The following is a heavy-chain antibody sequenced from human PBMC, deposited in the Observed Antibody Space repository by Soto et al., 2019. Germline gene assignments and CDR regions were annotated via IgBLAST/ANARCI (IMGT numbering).Heavy chain of an antibody. D-gene: IGHD3-22*01. CDR1: GYTFTGYY. CDR3: ARDDLGHYYDSSGYYYRYYYGMDV. CDR2: INPNSGGT. Sequence: ASVKVSCKASGYTFTGYYMHWVRQAPGQGLEWMGWINPNSGGTNYAQKFQGWVTMTRDTSISTAYMEMSRLRSDDTAVYYCARDDLGHYYDSSGYYYRYYYGMDVWGQGTTVTVSS. J-gene: IGHJ6*02. V-gene: IGHV1-2*04.